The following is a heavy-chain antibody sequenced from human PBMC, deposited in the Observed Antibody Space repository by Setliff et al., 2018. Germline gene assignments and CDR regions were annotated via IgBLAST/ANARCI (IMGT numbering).Heavy chain of an antibody. D-gene: IGHD3-22*01. CDR1: GYTFTSYY. CDR3: ARQIALGDSSGYGTRSPRAALHY. CDR2: INPSGGST. J-gene: IGHJ4*02. Sequence: VASVKVSCKASGYTFTSYYMHWVRQAPGQGLEWMGIINPSGGSTSYAQKFQGRVTMTRDTSTSTVYMELSSLRSEDTAVYYCARQIALGDSSGYGTRSPRAALHYWGQGTLVTAPQ. V-gene: IGHV1-46*01.